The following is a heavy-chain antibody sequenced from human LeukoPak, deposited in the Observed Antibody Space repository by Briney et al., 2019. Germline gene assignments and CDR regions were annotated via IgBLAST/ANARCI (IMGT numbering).Heavy chain of an antibody. V-gene: IGHV3-23*01. CDR1: GFTFSSYG. D-gene: IGHD2-15*01. Sequence: GRSLRLSCAASGFTFSSYGMSWVRQAPGKGLEWVSAISGSGGSTYYADSVKGRFTISRDNSKNTLYLQMNSLRAEDTAVYYCAKLNCSGGSCYSSWFDPWGQGTLVTVSS. CDR2: ISGSGGST. J-gene: IGHJ5*02. CDR3: AKLNCSGGSCYSSWFDP.